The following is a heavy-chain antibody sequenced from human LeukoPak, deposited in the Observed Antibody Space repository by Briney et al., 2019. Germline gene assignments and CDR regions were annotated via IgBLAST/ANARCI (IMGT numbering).Heavy chain of an antibody. CDR3: ATALFNYYDSSGYRIGYYLDY. CDR2: INHSGST. Sequence: SETLSLTCAVYGGSFSGYYWSWIRQPPGKGLEWIGEINHSGSTNYNPSLKSRVTISVDTSKNQFSLKLSSVTAADTAVYYCATALFNYYDSSGYRIGYYLDYWGQGTLVTVSS. V-gene: IGHV4-34*01. D-gene: IGHD3-22*01. CDR1: GGSFSGYY. J-gene: IGHJ4*02.